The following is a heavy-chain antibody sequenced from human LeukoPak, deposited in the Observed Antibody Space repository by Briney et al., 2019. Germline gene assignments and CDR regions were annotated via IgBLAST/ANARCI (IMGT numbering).Heavy chain of an antibody. J-gene: IGHJ3*02. CDR2: IYYSGST. CDR1: GGSISSGGYY. Sequence: SETLSLTCTVSGGSISSGGYYWSWIRQHPGKGLEWIGYIYYSGSTYYNPSLKSRVTISVDTSKNQFSLKLSSVTAADTAVYYCARAKSFLSYYYDSSGYPPDAFDIWGQGTMVTVSS. CDR3: ARAKSFLSYYYDSSGYPPDAFDI. V-gene: IGHV4-31*03. D-gene: IGHD3-22*01.